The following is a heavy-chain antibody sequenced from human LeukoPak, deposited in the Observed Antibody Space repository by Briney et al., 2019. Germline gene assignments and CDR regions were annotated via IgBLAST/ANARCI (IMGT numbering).Heavy chain of an antibody. Sequence: ASVKVSCKASGYTFTGYYMHWVRQAPGQGLEWMGWINPNSGGTNYAQKFQGRVTMTRDTSISTAYMELSRLRSDDTAVYYCARIGYCTNGVCYPDDYWGQGTLVTVSS. V-gene: IGHV1-2*02. D-gene: IGHD2-8*01. CDR1: GYTFTGYY. CDR2: INPNSGGT. J-gene: IGHJ4*02. CDR3: ARIGYCTNGVCYPDDY.